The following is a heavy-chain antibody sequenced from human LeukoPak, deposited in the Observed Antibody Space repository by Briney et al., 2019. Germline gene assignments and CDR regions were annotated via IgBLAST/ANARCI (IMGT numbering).Heavy chain of an antibody. J-gene: IGHJ4*02. CDR3: AGEYCSGGSCRQGFDY. CDR2: INPNSGDT. Sequence: ASVKVSCKASGYTFTDYYMHWVRQAPGQGLEWMGWINPNSGDTNHAQNFQGGATLTRDTSISTAYMELSSLRSDDSAVYYCAGEYCSGGSCRQGFDYWGQGTLVTVSS. D-gene: IGHD2-15*01. CDR1: GYTFTDYY. V-gene: IGHV1-2*02.